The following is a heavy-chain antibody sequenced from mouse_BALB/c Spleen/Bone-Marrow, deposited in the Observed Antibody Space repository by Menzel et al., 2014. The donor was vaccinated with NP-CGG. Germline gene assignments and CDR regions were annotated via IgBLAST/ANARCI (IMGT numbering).Heavy chain of an antibody. CDR1: GSTFNTYA. D-gene: IGHD2-4*01. CDR2: IRSKSNNYAT. V-gene: IGHV10-1*02. J-gene: IGHJ3*01. CDR3: VRQNYDYAWFAY. Sequence: DVMLVESGGGLVQPKVSLKLSCAASGSTFNTYAMNWVRQAPGKGLEWVARIRSKSNNYATYYADSVKDRFTISRDDSQSMLYLQMNNLKTEDTAMYYCVRQNYDYAWFAYWGQGTLVTVTA.